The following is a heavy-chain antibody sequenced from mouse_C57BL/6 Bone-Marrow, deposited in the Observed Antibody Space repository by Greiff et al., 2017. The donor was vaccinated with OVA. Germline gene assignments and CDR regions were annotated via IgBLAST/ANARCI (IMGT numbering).Heavy chain of an antibody. D-gene: IGHD1-1*01. Sequence: VQLKQSGAELVKPGASVKLSCTASGFNIKDYYMHWVKQRTEQGLEWIGRIDPEDGETIYAPKFQGKATITADTSSNTAYLQLSSLTSEDTDVYYCAYTVAARGDYWGKGTSVTVSS. CDR2: IDPEDGET. V-gene: IGHV14-2*01. CDR3: AYTVAARGDY. CDR1: GFNIKDYY. J-gene: IGHJ4*01.